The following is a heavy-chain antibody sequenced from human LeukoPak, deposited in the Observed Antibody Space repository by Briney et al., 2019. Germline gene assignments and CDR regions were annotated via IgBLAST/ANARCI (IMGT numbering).Heavy chain of an antibody. CDR2: ISHTGSPV. Sequence: PGGSLRLSCEVSGFTFSTYEMNWVRQAPGKGLEYLAYISHTGSPVYYADSVRGRFTISRDNAKNSLYLQMSSLRVEDTAVYYCARDLGGGATPMSHWGQGTLVTVSS. J-gene: IGHJ4*02. D-gene: IGHD1-26*01. CDR1: GFTFSTYE. CDR3: ARDLGGGATPMSH. V-gene: IGHV3-48*03.